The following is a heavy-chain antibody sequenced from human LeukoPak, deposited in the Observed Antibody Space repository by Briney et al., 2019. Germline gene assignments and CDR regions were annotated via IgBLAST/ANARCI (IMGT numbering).Heavy chain of an antibody. Sequence: PSETLSLTCTVSGGSISSYYWSWIWQPAGKGLEWIGRIYTSGSTNYNPSLKSRVTMSVDTSKNQFSLKLSSVTAADTAVYYCARDLGGGWQRFWFDPWGQGTLVTVSS. D-gene: IGHD6-19*01. CDR1: GGSISSYY. CDR3: ARDLGGGWQRFWFDP. V-gene: IGHV4-4*07. J-gene: IGHJ5*02. CDR2: IYTSGST.